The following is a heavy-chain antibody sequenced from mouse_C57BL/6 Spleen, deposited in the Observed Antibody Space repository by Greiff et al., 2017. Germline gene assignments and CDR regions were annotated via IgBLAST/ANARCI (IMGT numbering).Heavy chain of an antibody. CDR3: ARAYYRGYYAMDY. Sequence: EVKVVESGGGLVQSGRSLRLSCATSGFTFSDFYMEWVRQAPGKGLEWIAASRNKANDYTTEYSASVKGRFIVSRDTSQSILYLQMNALRAEDTAIYYCARAYYRGYYAMDYWGQGTSVTVSS. CDR1: GFTFSDFY. J-gene: IGHJ4*01. D-gene: IGHD2-14*01. V-gene: IGHV7-1*01. CDR2: SRNKANDYTT.